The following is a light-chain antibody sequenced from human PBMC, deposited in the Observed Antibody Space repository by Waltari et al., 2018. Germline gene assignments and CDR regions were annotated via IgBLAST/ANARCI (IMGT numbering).Light chain of an antibody. CDR2: CAS. V-gene: IGKV4-1*01. CDR1: QSVLYSSTNKKY. Sequence: IVMTQSPDSLAVSLGEMATINCKSSQSVLYSSTNKKYLAWFQQKRGQRPNLLIYCASTRESGVPARVSGSWSGTDVNLTIRSLQAEDGAVYYCQKYYTPPVTFGGGTKVEIK. J-gene: IGKJ4*01. CDR3: QKYYTPPVT.